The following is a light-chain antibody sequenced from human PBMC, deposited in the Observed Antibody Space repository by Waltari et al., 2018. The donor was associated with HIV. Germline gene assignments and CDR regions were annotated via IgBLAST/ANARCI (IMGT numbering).Light chain of an antibody. Sequence: QLVLTQSPSASASLGASVKLTCTLSSGHRNYDIAWHQQQPEKGPRYLMKLNSDGSHSKGDGIPDRFSGSSSGAERYLTISSLQSEDEADYYCQTWDTGIRVFGGGTKLTVL. CDR1: SGHRNYD. CDR2: LNSDGSH. CDR3: QTWDTGIRV. J-gene: IGLJ3*02. V-gene: IGLV4-69*01.